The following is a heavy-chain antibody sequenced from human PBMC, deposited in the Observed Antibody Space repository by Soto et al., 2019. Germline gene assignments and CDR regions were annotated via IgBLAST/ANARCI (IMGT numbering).Heavy chain of an antibody. CDR3: ASHRGSWGSFRYRWFDP. CDR1: GGSLSSYH. Sequence: SETLSLTCAVYGGSLSSYHWSWIRQSPGKGLEWIGEINESGGTNYSPSLKSRVTISVDTSKNQFSLTLNSVTAADTAVYYCASHRGSWGSFRYRWFDPWGRGTVVTVSS. CDR2: INESGGT. J-gene: IGHJ5*02. V-gene: IGHV4-34*01. D-gene: IGHD3-16*02.